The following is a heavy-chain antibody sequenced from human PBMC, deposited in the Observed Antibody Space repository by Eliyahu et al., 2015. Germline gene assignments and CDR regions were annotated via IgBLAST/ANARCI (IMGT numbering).Heavy chain of an antibody. CDR1: GGSISSSSYY. J-gene: IGHJ4*02. CDR3: ARVPNDYDYIWGSYRFDY. V-gene: IGHV4-39*01. Sequence: QLQLQESGPGLVKPSETLSLTCTVSGGSISSSSYYWGWIRQPPGKGLEWIGSIYYSGSTYYNPSLKSRVTISVDTSKNQFSLKLSSVTAADTAVYYCARVPNDYDYIWGSYRFDYWGQGTLVXVSS. D-gene: IGHD3-16*02. CDR2: IYYSGST.